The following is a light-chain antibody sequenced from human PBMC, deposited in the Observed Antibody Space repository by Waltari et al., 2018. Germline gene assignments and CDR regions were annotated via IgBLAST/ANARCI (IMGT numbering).Light chain of an antibody. Sequence: QSVLTQPPSVSGAPGQRVTIPCTGRGSNIGAGYAVHWYQQPPRAAPKLLIYGSTSRPLGVPARFFGSTSGTSASLAIIGLQAEDEAEYYCQSYDTSLSVVFGGGTKLTVL. CDR3: QSYDTSLSVV. CDR1: GSNIGAGYA. CDR2: GST. V-gene: IGLV1-40*01. J-gene: IGLJ3*02.